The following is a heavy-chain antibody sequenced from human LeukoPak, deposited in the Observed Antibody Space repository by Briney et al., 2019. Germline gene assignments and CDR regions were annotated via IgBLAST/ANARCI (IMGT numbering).Heavy chain of an antibody. CDR3: AATLTVTTGSAYYGMDV. V-gene: IGHV1-58*01. CDR1: GFTFGTSA. J-gene: IGHJ6*02. CDR2: IVVGSGNT. Sequence: ASVKVSSKASGFTFGTSAVQWVRQARGQRLEWIGLIVVGSGNTNYAQKFQERVTITKDASTSTAYMELTSLRSEDTAVYYCAATLTVTTGSAYYGMDVWGQGTTVTVSS. D-gene: IGHD4-17*01.